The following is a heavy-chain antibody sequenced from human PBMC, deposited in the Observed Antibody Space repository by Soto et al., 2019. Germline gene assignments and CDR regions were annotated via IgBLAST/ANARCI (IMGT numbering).Heavy chain of an antibody. CDR1: GFTFDDYA. D-gene: IGHD1-26*01. J-gene: IGHJ4*02. V-gene: IGHV3-9*01. Sequence: EVQLVESGGGLVQPGRSLRLSCAASGFTFDDYAMHWVRQAPGKGLEWVSGISWNSGSTYYADSVKGRFTISRDNSKNTLYLQMNSLRAEDTAVYYCARMLGATTRAFDYWGQGTLVTVSS. CDR3: ARMLGATTRAFDY. CDR2: ISWNSGST.